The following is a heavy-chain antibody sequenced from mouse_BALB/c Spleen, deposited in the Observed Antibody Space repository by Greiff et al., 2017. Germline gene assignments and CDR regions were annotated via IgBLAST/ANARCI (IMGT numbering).Heavy chain of an antibody. D-gene: IGHD1-2*01. CDR3: PITTATFAMDY. CDR2: IFPGSGNT. V-gene: IGHV1-66*01. J-gene: IGHJ4*01. CDR1: GYSFTSYY. Sequence: VKLVESGPELVKPGASVKISCKASGYSFTSYYIHWVKQRPGQGLEWIGWIFPGSGNTKYNEKFKGKATLTADTSSSTAYMQLSSLTSEDSAVYFCPITTATFAMDYWGQGTSVTVSS.